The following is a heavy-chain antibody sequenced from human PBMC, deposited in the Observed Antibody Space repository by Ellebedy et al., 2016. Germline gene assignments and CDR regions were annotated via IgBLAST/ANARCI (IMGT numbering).Heavy chain of an antibody. CDR2: IYHTGST. Sequence: SETLSLXXIVSGGSVINYGAYWSWIRQPPGRGLEWIGYIYHTGSTKINPSLKSRVTMSVDTSKKELSLKLSSVIAADTAVYFCARGLYFDSSGYHYWFDPWGQGILVTVSS. J-gene: IGHJ5*02. CDR1: GGSVINYGAY. CDR3: ARGLYFDSSGYHYWFDP. D-gene: IGHD3-22*01. V-gene: IGHV4-61*08.